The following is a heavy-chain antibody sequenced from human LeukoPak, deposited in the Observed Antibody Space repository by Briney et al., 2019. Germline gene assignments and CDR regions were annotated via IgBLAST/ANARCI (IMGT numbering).Heavy chain of an antibody. CDR1: GGSISSYY. CDR3: AMTGARSRSFDI. CDR2: IYTSGST. J-gene: IGHJ3*02. D-gene: IGHD1-14*01. Sequence: SETLSLTCTVSGGSISSYYWSWFRQPAGKGLEWIGRIYTSGSTNYNPSLKSRVTMSVYTSKNQFSLKLSSVTAADTAVYYCAMTGARSRSFDIWGQGTMVTVSS. V-gene: IGHV4-4*07.